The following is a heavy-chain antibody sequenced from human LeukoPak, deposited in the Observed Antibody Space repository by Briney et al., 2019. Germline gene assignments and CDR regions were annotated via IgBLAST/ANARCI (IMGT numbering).Heavy chain of an antibody. CDR3: ARGRLLWFGVNWFDP. D-gene: IGHD3-10*01. Sequence: SETLSLTCTVSGGSISSDGYYWSWIRQHPGKGLEWIGYIYYSGSTYYNPSLKSRVTISVDTSKNQFSLKLSSVTAADTAVYYCARGRLLWFGVNWFDPWGQGTLVTVSS. J-gene: IGHJ5*02. V-gene: IGHV4-31*03. CDR1: GGSISSDGYY. CDR2: IYYSGST.